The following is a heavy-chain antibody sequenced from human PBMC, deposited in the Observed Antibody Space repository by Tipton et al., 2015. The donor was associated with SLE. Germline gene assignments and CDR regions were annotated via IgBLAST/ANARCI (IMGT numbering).Heavy chain of an antibody. Sequence: TLSLTCSVYGDSLSGQYWSWIRQPPGKGLEWIGEVFRGGSTNYSPSLESRVTISVDTSKNQFSLKLSSVTAADTAVYYCAREGCSSTSCYGYYYTDVWGKGTTVTVSS. D-gene: IGHD2-2*01. CDR2: VFRGGST. CDR1: GDSLSGQY. CDR3: AREGCSSTSCYGYYYTDV. V-gene: IGHV4-34*09. J-gene: IGHJ6*03.